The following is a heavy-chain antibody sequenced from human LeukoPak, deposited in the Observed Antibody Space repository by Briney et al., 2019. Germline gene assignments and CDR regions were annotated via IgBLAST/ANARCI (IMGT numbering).Heavy chain of an antibody. V-gene: IGHV1-2*02. CDR3: VRAVSGTLGGAFDI. D-gene: IGHD1-7*01. CDR1: GYTFIDYF. CDR2: INPNSGVT. Sequence: ASVPVSCKASGYTFIDYFIHWMRQTPGQGLEWLGWINPNSGVTRYAQKFQDRVTMTRDTAAYMELSSLKSDDTAMHYCVRAVSGTLGGAFDIWGQGTAVTVSS. J-gene: IGHJ3*02.